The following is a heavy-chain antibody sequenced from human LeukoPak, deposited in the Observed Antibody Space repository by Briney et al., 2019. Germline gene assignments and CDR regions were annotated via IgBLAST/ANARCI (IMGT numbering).Heavy chain of an antibody. Sequence: ASVKVSCKTSGGTFSNYAISWVRQAPGQGLEWMGWISAYNGNTNYAQKLQGRVTMTTDTSTSTAYMELRSLRSDDTAVYYCARRFSVGYYDYVWGSYRSEGAFDIWGQGTMVTISS. J-gene: IGHJ3*02. CDR2: ISAYNGNT. CDR3: ARRFSVGYYDYVWGSYRSEGAFDI. D-gene: IGHD3-16*02. V-gene: IGHV1-18*01. CDR1: GGTFSNYA.